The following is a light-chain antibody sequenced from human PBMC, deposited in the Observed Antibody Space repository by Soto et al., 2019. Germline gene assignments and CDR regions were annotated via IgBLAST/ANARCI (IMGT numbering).Light chain of an antibody. Sequence: EIVMTQSPATLSVSPGERANLSCRASQSVARKLAWYQQKPGQAPRLLIYGAFSRASGVPARFSGSGSGTEFTLTISSLQSEDFAVYYCQQYNDWPLTFGGGTKVEIK. CDR3: QQYNDWPLT. V-gene: IGKV3-15*01. CDR2: GAF. CDR1: QSVARK. J-gene: IGKJ4*01.